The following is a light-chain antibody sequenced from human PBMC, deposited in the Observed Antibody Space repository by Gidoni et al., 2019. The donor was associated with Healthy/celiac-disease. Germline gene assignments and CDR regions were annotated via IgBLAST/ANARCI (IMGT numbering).Light chain of an antibody. J-gene: IGKJ2*01. CDR2: AAS. CDR1: QSISSY. V-gene: IGKV1-39*01. CDR3: QQSYSTQYT. Sequence: DIQITPSPSSLSASVGDRVTITCRASQSISSYLNWYQQKPGKAPKRLIYAASSLQSGVPSRFSGSGSGTDFTLTISSLQPEDFATYYCQQSYSTQYTFGQGTKLEIK.